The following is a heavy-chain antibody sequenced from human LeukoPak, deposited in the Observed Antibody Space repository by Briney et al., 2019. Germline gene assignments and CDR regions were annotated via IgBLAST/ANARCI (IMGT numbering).Heavy chain of an antibody. CDR3: ARSHGSGSYYNGY. V-gene: IGHV3-33*01. J-gene: IGHJ4*02. Sequence: GGSLRLSCAASGFTFSSHGMHWVRQAPGKGLEWVAVIWYDGSNKYYADSVKGRFTISRDNSKNTLYLQMNSLRVEDTAVYYCARSHGSGSYYNGYWGQGTLVTVSS. CDR1: GFTFSSHG. CDR2: IWYDGSNK. D-gene: IGHD3-10*01.